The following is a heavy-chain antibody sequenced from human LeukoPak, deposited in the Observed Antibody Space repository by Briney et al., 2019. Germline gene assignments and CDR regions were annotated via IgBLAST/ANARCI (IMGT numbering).Heavy chain of an antibody. CDR1: GGSISSYY. Sequence: SETLSLTCTVSGGSISSYYWSWIRQPPGKGLEWIGYIYSSGSTNYNPSLKSRVTISVDTSKNQFSLRLSSVTAADTAVYYCARVFRGYSYGPFDYWGQRTLVTVSS. CDR3: ARVFRGYSYGPFDY. V-gene: IGHV4-59*01. J-gene: IGHJ4*02. D-gene: IGHD5-18*01. CDR2: IYSSGST.